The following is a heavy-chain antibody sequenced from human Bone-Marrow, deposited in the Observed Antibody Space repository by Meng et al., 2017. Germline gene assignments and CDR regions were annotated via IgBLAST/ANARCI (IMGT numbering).Heavy chain of an antibody. D-gene: IGHD2-15*01. CDR2: SNWNGVTT. Sequence: GESLKISCAASGFTFSSYGMHWVRQAPGKGLEWVSGSNWNGVTTSYVDSVKGRFTISRDNTKNSLYLQMSSLRAEDTAFYYCAREGCSGGKCDSGADYWGQGTLVTVSS. J-gene: IGHJ4*02. V-gene: IGHV3-20*04. CDR1: GFTFSSYG. CDR3: AREGCSGGKCDSGADY.